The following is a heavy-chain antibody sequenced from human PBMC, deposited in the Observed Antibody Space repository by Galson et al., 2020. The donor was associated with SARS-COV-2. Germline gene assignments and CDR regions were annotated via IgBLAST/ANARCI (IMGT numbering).Heavy chain of an antibody. CDR3: ARGQIWLQFYD. V-gene: IGHV3-53*01. Sequence: GESLKISCAASGFTVSSNYMSWVRQAPGKGLEWVSVIYSGGSTYYADSVKGRFTISRDNSKNTLYLQMDSLRAEDTAVYYCARGQIWLQFYDWGLGTLVTVSS. CDR1: GFTVSSNY. J-gene: IGHJ4*02. D-gene: IGHD5-18*01. CDR2: IYSGGST.